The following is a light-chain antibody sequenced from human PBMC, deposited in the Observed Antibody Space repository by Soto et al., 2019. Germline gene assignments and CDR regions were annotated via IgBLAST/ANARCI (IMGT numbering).Light chain of an antibody. CDR2: RNN. J-gene: IGLJ1*01. Sequence: QSVLTQPPSASGTPGQRVSISCSGSRSNIGRNYVYWYQQLPGTAPKLLIQRNNERPSGIPDRFSGSKSGTSATLGITGFQTGDEADYYCGSWDSSLSAYVFGTGTKV. V-gene: IGLV1-51*02. CDR1: RSNIGRNY. CDR3: GSWDSSLSAYV.